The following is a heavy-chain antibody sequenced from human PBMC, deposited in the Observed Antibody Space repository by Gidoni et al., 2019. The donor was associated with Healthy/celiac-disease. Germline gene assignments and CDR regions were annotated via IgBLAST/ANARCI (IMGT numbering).Heavy chain of an antibody. CDR3: ARDGDIVVVPAADHYFDY. CDR1: GYTFTSYY. Sequence: QVQLVQSGAEVKKPGASVKVSCKASGYTFTSYYMHWVRQAPGQGLEWMGIINPSGGSTSYAQKFQGRVTMTRDTSTSTVYMELSSLRSEDTAVYYCARDGDIVVVPAADHYFDYWGQGTLVTVSS. J-gene: IGHJ4*02. CDR2: INPSGGST. V-gene: IGHV1-46*03. D-gene: IGHD2-2*01.